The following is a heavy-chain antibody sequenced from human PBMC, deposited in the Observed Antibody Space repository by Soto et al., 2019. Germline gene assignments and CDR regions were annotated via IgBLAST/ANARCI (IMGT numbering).Heavy chain of an antibody. CDR3: AKDTNIAAACGTQYFGH. Sequence: QVQLVESGGGVVQPGGSLRVSCAASGFSMSAYGMHWVRQAPGKGLEWVALIAYDGIKKDYADSVKGRFTISRDISKNTMDLMMGSLRPEDTDIYYCAKDTNIAAACGTQYFGHWGQGTLVTVSS. V-gene: IGHV3-30*18. J-gene: IGHJ4*02. CDR1: GFSMSAYG. CDR2: IAYDGIKK. D-gene: IGHD6-13*01.